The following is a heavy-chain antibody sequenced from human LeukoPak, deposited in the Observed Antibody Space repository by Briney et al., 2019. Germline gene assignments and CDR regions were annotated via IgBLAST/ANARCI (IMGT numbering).Heavy chain of an antibody. J-gene: IGHJ4*02. V-gene: IGHV3-23*01. Sequence: GXXLRLSCAASGFTFSSYAMSWVRQAPGKGLEWVSAISGSGGSTYYADSVKGRFTISRDNSKNTLYLQMNSLRAEDTAVYYCAKDRELLWFGELLPFDYWGQGTLVTVSS. D-gene: IGHD3-10*01. CDR2: ISGSGGST. CDR3: AKDRELLWFGELLPFDY. CDR1: GFTFSSYA.